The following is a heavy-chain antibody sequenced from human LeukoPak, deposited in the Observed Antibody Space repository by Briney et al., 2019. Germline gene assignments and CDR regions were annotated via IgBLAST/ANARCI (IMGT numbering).Heavy chain of an antibody. CDR3: ARDYRRYSSSRWVTGRAFDI. Sequence: GASVKVSCKASGYTFTSYGISWVRQAPGQGLEWMGWISAYNGNTNYAQKLQGRVTMTTDTSTSTAYMELRSLRSDDTAVYYCARDYRRYSSSRWVTGRAFDIWGQGTMVTVSS. D-gene: IGHD6-13*01. CDR2: ISAYNGNT. V-gene: IGHV1-18*01. CDR1: GYTFTSYG. J-gene: IGHJ3*02.